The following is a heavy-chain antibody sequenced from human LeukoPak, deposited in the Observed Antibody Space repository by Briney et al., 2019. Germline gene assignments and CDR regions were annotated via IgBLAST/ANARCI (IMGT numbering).Heavy chain of an antibody. CDR2: IIPIFGTA. D-gene: IGHD6-6*01. CDR1: GYTFTGYY. Sequence: GASVKVSCKASGYTFTGYYMHWVRQAPGQGLEWMGGIIPIFGTANYAQKFQGRVTITTDESTSTAYMELSSLRSEDTAVYYCARMAEYSSSHYFDYWGQGTLVTVSS. J-gene: IGHJ4*02. V-gene: IGHV1-69*05. CDR3: ARMAEYSSSHYFDY.